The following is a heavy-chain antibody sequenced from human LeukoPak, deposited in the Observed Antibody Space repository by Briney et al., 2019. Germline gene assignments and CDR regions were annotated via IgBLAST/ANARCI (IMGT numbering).Heavy chain of an antibody. V-gene: IGHV1-69*04. J-gene: IGHJ6*02. CDR3: ARDLYDFWSGSSYYYGMDV. CDR2: IIPILGIA. CDR1: VGTFSSYA. Sequence: SVKVSCKASVGTFSSYAISWVRQAPGQGLEWMGRIIPILGIANYAQKFQGRVTITADKSTSTAYMELSSLRSEDTAVYYCARDLYDFWSGSSYYYGMDVWGQGTTVTVSS. D-gene: IGHD3-3*01.